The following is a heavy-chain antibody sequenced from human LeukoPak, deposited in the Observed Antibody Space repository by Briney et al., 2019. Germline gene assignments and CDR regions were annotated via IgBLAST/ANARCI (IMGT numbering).Heavy chain of an antibody. J-gene: IGHJ4*02. Sequence: ASVKVSCTVSGYTLTELSMHWVRQAPGKGLEWMGGFDPEDGETIYAQKFQGRVTMTEDTSTDTAYMELSSLRSEDTAVYYCATLLWFGQGPTDFDYWGQGTLVIVSS. CDR1: GYTLTELS. V-gene: IGHV1-24*01. CDR2: FDPEDGET. D-gene: IGHD3-10*01. CDR3: ATLLWFGQGPTDFDY.